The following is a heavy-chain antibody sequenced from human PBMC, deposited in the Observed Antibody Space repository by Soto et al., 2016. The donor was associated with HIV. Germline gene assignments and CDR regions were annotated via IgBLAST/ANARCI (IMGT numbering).Heavy chain of an antibody. CDR1: ADSFSGYY. CDR2: IDHTGST. V-gene: IGHV4-34*01. D-gene: IGHD3-10*01. CDR3: ARVGTTVRGIIDAFDI. Sequence: QVQLQQWGTGLLKPSETLSLTCAVYADSFSGYYWSWIRQPPGKGLEWVGDIDHTGSTNYSPSLKSRVAISADTSKNQFSLKLNSVTVADTAMYYCARVGTTVRGIIDAFDIWAKGQWTIVSS. J-gene: IGHJ3*02.